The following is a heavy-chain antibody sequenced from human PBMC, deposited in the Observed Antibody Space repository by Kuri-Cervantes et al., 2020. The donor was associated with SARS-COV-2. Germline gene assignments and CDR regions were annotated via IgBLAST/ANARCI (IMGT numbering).Heavy chain of an antibody. CDR3: ARGSNYYDSSGYYS. J-gene: IGHJ4*02. D-gene: IGHD3-22*01. CDR1: GFTFSSYS. Sequence: GESLKISCAASGFTFSSYSMNWVRQAPGKGLEWVSYISSSSTIYYADSVKGRFTISRDNAKNSLYLQMNSLRDEDTAVYYCARGSNYYDSSGYYSWGQGTLVTVSS. V-gene: IGHV3-48*02. CDR2: ISSSSTI.